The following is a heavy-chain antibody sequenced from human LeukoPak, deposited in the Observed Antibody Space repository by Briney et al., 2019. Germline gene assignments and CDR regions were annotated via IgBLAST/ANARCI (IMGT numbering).Heavy chain of an antibody. D-gene: IGHD5-12*01. Sequence: GGSLRLSCAASGFTFSTYAMSWVRQAPGKGLEWVSAVRGSGSDTYYADSVKGRFTISRDNSKNTLYLQMNSLRAEDTAIYYCAKTSRVNSAYDSPFDYWGQGTLVAVSS. V-gene: IGHV3-23*01. J-gene: IGHJ4*02. CDR1: GFTFSTYA. CDR2: VRGSGSDT. CDR3: AKTSRVNSAYDSPFDY.